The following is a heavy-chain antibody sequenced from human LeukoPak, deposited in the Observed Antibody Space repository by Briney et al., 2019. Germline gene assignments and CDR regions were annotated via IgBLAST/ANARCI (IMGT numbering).Heavy chain of an antibody. Sequence: GGSLRLSCAASGFTFDDYAMHCVRQTPGKGLEWVSLISGDGGTTYYADSVKGRFTISRDNSENSLYLQMNSQRTEDTAVYYCTIIPRPGVLYYYYGMDVWGQGTTVTVSS. D-gene: IGHD2-2*02. CDR1: GFTFDDYA. J-gene: IGHJ6*02. CDR2: ISGDGGTT. CDR3: TIIPRPGVLYYYYGMDV. V-gene: IGHV3-43*02.